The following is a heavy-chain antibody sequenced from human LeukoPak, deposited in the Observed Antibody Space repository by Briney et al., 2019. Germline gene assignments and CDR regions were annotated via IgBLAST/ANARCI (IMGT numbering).Heavy chain of an antibody. CDR3: AREKGGAAAVDWYFDL. V-gene: IGHV4-59*01. J-gene: IGHJ2*01. Sequence: SETLSLICTVSGGSISSYYWSWIRQPPGKGLEWIGYIYYSGSTNYNPSLKSRVTISVDTSKNQFSLKLSSVTAADTAVYYCAREKGGAAAVDWYFDLWGRGTLVTVSS. CDR2: IYYSGST. D-gene: IGHD6-13*01. CDR1: GGSISSYY.